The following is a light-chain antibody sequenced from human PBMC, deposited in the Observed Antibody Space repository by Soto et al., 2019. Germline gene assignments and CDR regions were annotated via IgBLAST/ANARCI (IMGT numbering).Light chain of an antibody. CDR2: EAS. CDR3: QQSSSSPIT. CDR1: QSFTSSY. Sequence: EIVLTQSPGTLSLSAGERATLSCRASQSFTSSYLAWYQQKPGQAPRLLMYEASSRATGIPDRFSGSGSGTDFTLTISRLEAEDFAVYYCQQSSSSPITFGQGTRLETK. J-gene: IGKJ5*01. V-gene: IGKV3-20*01.